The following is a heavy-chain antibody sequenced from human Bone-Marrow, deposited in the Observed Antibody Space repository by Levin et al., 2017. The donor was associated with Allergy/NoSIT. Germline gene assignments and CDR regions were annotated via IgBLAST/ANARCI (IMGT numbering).Heavy chain of an antibody. J-gene: IGHJ6*02. D-gene: IGHD3-3*01. Sequence: PGGSLRLSCVASGFTFSTYGMHWVRQSPDKGLEWVAVISSDGSPKFYADSVKGRHTISRDNSKNMLYLQMNSLRPEDAAVYFCAKDLYKNRFGLVPDVWGQGTTVTVSS. V-gene: IGHV3-30*18. CDR3: AKDLYKNRFGLVPDV. CDR1: GFTFSTYG. CDR2: ISSDGSPK.